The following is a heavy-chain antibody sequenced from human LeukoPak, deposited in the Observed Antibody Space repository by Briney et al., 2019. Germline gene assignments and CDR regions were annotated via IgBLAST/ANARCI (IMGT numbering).Heavy chain of an antibody. CDR3: ARVATGSYDWFDP. D-gene: IGHD3-10*01. J-gene: IGHJ5*02. V-gene: IGHV3-30-3*01. CDR2: ISYDGSNK. CDR1: GFTFSSYA. Sequence: GGSLRLSCAASGFTFSSYAMHWVRQAPGKGLEWVAVISYDGSNKYYADSVKGRFTISRDNSKNTLYLQMNSLRAEDTAVYYCARVATGSYDWFDPWGQGTLVTVSS.